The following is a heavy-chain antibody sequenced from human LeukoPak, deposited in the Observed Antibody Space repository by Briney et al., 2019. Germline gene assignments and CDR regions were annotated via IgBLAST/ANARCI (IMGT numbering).Heavy chain of an antibody. CDR3: AKDQSNYDFLTGYPSYIDY. J-gene: IGHJ4*02. D-gene: IGHD3-9*01. V-gene: IGHV3-30*02. Sequence: AGGSLRLSCAASGFTFSDYGMHWVRQAPGKGLEWVAFIRYDGSNKYYADSVKGRFTISRDNSKNTLYLQMNSLRAEDTAVYYCAKDQSNYDFLTGYPSYIDYWGQGTLITVSS. CDR1: GFTFSDYG. CDR2: IRYDGSNK.